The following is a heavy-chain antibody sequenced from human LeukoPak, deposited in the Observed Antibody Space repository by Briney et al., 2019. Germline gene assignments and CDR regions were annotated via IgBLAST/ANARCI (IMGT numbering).Heavy chain of an antibody. CDR2: MKQDGDEK. Sequence: GGSLRLSCAASGFAFSSFLMTWVRQAPGKGLECVANMKQDGDEKYFVDSLKGRFTISRDNAKNSVFLQMNSLKDEDTAVYYCVRDGSGSDFSLDHWGQGTLVTVSS. CDR1: GFAFSSFL. V-gene: IGHV3-7*04. CDR3: VRDGSGSDFSLDH. J-gene: IGHJ4*02. D-gene: IGHD3-10*01.